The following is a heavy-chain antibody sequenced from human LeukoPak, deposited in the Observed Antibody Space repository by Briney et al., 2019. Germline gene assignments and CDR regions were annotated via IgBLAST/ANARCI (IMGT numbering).Heavy chain of an antibody. Sequence: AGGSLRLSCAASGFTFSSYAMSWVHQAPGKGLEWVSAISGSGGSTYYADSVKGRFTISRDNSKNTLYLQMNSLRAEDTAVYYCAKDFDSSSLEGFDYWGQGTLVTVSS. CDR1: GFTFSSYA. J-gene: IGHJ4*02. D-gene: IGHD6-13*01. CDR2: ISGSGGST. CDR3: AKDFDSSSLEGFDY. V-gene: IGHV3-23*01.